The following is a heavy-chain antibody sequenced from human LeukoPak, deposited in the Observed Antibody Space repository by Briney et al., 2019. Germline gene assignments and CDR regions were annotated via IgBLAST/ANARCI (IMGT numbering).Heavy chain of an antibody. V-gene: IGHV4-31*01. CDR3: ASFAGPSSGGSWAFDY. Sequence: ASATLSLTCTASGSSISSCGYYWSWMRQNPGKGLGWIGYIYYSGSTYYNPALKSQVTITVDTSKNQFSLKLSAVTAADTAVYYCASFAGPSSGGSWAFDYWGQGTLVTVSS. D-gene: IGHD2-15*01. CDR1: GSSISSCGYY. J-gene: IGHJ4*02. CDR2: IYYSGST.